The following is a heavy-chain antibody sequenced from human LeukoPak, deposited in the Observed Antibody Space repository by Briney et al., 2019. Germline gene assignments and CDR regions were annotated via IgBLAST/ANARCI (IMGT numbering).Heavy chain of an antibody. CDR3: ARAFSGSYFDY. CDR2: ISYSGGT. J-gene: IGHJ4*02. V-gene: IGHV4-59*01. D-gene: IGHD1-26*01. Sequence: SETLSLTCTVSGVSISNYSWSWIRQPPGKGLEWIGYISYSGGTNYNPSLKSRVTISVDTSKNQFSLKLRSVTATDTAVYYCARAFSGSYFDYWGQGTLVTISS. CDR1: GVSISNYS.